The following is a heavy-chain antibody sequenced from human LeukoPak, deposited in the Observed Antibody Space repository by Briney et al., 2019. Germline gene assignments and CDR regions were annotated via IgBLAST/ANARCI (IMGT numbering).Heavy chain of an antibody. D-gene: IGHD5-18*01. V-gene: IGHV4-59*08. Sequence: PSETLSLTCTVSGGSISSYYWSWIRQPPGKGLEWIGYIYYSGSTNYNPSLKSRVTISVLTSKNQFSLKLSSVTAADTAVYYWAALGQARGYSYGPVDYWGQGSLVSVSS. CDR3: AALGQARGYSYGPVDY. CDR1: GGSISSYY. J-gene: IGHJ4*02. CDR2: IYYSGST.